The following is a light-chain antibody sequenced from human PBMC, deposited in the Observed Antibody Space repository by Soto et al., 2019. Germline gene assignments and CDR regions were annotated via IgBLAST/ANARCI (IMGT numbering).Light chain of an antibody. CDR2: EVS. Sequence: QSALTQPASVSGSPGQSITISCTGTSSDVGAYNYVSWYRQHPGKVPELMIYEVSHRPSGVSDRFAGSKSGNTASLTISGLQAEDEGDYYCTSYTTDSALVFGGGTQLTVL. J-gene: IGLJ3*02. V-gene: IGLV2-14*01. CDR1: SSDVGAYNY. CDR3: TSYTTDSALV.